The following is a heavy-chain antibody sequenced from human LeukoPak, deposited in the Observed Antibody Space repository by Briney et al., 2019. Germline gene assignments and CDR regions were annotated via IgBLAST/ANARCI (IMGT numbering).Heavy chain of an antibody. D-gene: IGHD3-10*01. CDR2: IYHSGST. V-gene: IGHV4-4*02. CDR1: GGSISSSNW. J-gene: IGHJ4*02. Sequence: SETLSLTCAVSGGSISSSNWWSWVHQPPGKGLEWIGEIYHSGSTNYNPSLKSRVTISVDTSKNQFSLKLSSVTAAGTAVYYCARALYGSGSYFFDYWGQGTLVTVSS. CDR3: ARALYGSGSYFFDY.